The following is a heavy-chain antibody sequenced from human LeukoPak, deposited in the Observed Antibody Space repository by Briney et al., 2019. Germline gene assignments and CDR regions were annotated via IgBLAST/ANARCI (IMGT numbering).Heavy chain of an antibody. CDR3: ATGASKVTTDFANY. Sequence: GESLTISCKGSGYSFTNYWISWVRKMPGKGLEWMGRIDPSDSYTKYSPSFEGHVTISVDKSISTAFLQWSSLKASDSAMYYCATGASKVTTDFANYWGQGSQVAVSS. J-gene: IGHJ4*02. V-gene: IGHV5-10-1*01. CDR2: IDPSDSYT. CDR1: GYSFTNYW. D-gene: IGHD4-17*01.